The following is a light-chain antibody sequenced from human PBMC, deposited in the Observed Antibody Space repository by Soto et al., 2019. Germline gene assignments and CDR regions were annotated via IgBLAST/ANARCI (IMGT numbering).Light chain of an antibody. CDR1: LSVSST. CDR2: GAS. J-gene: IGKJ4*01. CDR3: XXXXKWPVT. Sequence: EIVMTQSPDTLSVSPGERITLSCRSSLSVSSTVAWYQQKLGQAPRLLIYGASTRATGIPTRFSGSGSGTEFTLSISSLQSEDFAVYXXXXXXKWPVTFGGGTKVDIK. V-gene: IGKV3-15*01.